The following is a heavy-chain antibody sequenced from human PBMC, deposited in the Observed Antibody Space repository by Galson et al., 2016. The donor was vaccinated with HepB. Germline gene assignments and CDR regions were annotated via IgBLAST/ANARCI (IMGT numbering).Heavy chain of an antibody. Sequence: SVKVSCKASGYTLTDYWMHWVRQAPGQGLEWLAIINPGSGNRFHAQKIQGRISMTTDTSTGTVTLELISLTLEDTAVYFCARGPMAHYYGIDVWGQGTTVTVSS. CDR1: GYTLTDYW. V-gene: IGHV1-46*01. J-gene: IGHJ6*02. D-gene: IGHD3-10*01. CDR2: INPGSGNR. CDR3: ARGPMAHYYGIDV.